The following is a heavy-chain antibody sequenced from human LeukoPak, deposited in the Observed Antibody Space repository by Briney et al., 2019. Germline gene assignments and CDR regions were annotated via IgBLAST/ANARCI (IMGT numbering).Heavy chain of an antibody. Sequence: ASVKVSCKTSGYTFSNYYIHWVRQAPGQGLEWVGIINPSDGWTTCAQKFQGRISVTRDTSTRTVYMNLSSLRSEDTALYFCARDPVESVTDNFDYWGQGTLVTVSS. CDR3: ARDPVESVTDNFDY. D-gene: IGHD2-21*02. CDR1: GYTFSNYY. J-gene: IGHJ4*02. CDR2: INPSDGWT. V-gene: IGHV1-46*03.